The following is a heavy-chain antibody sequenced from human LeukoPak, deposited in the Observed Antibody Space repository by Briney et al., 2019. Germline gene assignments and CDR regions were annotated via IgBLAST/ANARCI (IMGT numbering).Heavy chain of an antibody. J-gene: IGHJ5*02. CDR2: INPNSGGT. CDR3: ARDIGYCSGGSCRYWFDP. CDR1: GYTFNAYY. Sequence: ASVKVSCKASGYTFNAYYMYWVRQAPGQGLEWMGWINPNSGGTNYAQKFQGRVTMTRDTSISTAYMELSRLRSDDTAVYYCARDIGYCSGGSCRYWFDPWGQGTLVTVSS. D-gene: IGHD2-15*01. V-gene: IGHV1-2*02.